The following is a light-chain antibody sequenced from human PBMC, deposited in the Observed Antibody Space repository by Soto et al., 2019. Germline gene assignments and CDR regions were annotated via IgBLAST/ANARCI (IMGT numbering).Light chain of an antibody. V-gene: IGKV3-20*01. CDR3: QQYSRSPWT. Sequence: EIVLTQSPGTLSWSPGERATLSCRASQSVSSSYLAWFQQKPGQAPRLLMYGASSRATGIPDRFSGSGSGTDFTLTISRLEPEDFAVYYCQQYSRSPWTLGQGTKVEIK. CDR2: GAS. CDR1: QSVSSSY. J-gene: IGKJ1*01.